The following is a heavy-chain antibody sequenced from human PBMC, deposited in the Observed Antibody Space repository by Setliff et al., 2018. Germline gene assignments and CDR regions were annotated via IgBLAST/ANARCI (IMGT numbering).Heavy chain of an antibody. J-gene: IGHJ6*02. CDR1: GFTFSRYW. CDR2: IKQDGSEK. V-gene: IGHV3-7*01. D-gene: IGHD3-10*01. CDR3: ARDHVYGSQYYYYYYGMDV. Sequence: GGSLRLSCAASGFTFSRYWMSWVRQAPGKGLEWVANIKQDGSEKYYVDSVKGRSTISRDNAKNSLYLQMNSLRDEDTAVYYCARDHVYGSQYYYYYYGMDVWGQGTTVTVSS.